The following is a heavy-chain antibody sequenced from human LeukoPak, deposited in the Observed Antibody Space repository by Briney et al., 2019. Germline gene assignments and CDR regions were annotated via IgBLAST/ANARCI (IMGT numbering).Heavy chain of an antibody. CDR1: GYTFTGYY. J-gene: IGHJ4*02. CDR2: INPNSGGT. Sequence: ASVKVSCKASGYTFTGYYMHWVRQAPGQGLEWMGRINPNSGGTNYAQKFQGRVTMTRDTSISTAYVELSRLRSDDTAVYYCARGGKLRWLQSQDYWGQGTLVTVSS. V-gene: IGHV1-2*06. D-gene: IGHD5-24*01. CDR3: ARGGKLRWLQSQDY.